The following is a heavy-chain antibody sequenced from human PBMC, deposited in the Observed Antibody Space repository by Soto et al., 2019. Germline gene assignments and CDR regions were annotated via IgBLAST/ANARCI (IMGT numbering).Heavy chain of an antibody. CDR3: ARDPGIYSSSWYVRSPDY. Sequence: QVQLVESGGGVVQPGRSLRLSCAASGLTFSSYGMHWVRQAPGKGLEWVAVIWYDGSNKYYADSVKGRFTISRDNSKNTLYLQMNSLRAEDTAVYYCARDPGIYSSSWYVRSPDYWGQGTLVTVSS. D-gene: IGHD6-13*01. CDR2: IWYDGSNK. J-gene: IGHJ4*02. CDR1: GLTFSSYG. V-gene: IGHV3-33*01.